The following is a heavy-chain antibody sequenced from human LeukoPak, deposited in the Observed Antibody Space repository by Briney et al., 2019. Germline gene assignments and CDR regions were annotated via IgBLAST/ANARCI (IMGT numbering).Heavy chain of an antibody. CDR2: ISSDGGNR. D-gene: IGHD6-6*01. Sequence: GGSLRLSCAASGFTFSSYAMHWVRRAPGKALEWVATISSDGGNRYYSDSVKGRFTISRDNSKNTLYLQMNSLRAEDTAVYYCARERYSSSSYYFDYWGQGTLVTVSS. J-gene: IGHJ4*02. CDR1: GFTFSSYA. V-gene: IGHV3-30-3*01. CDR3: ARERYSSSSYYFDY.